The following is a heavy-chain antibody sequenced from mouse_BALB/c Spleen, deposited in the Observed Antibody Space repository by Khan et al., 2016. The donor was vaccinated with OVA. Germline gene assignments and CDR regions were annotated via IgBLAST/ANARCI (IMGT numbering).Heavy chain of an antibody. Sequence: QVQLQQSGAELAKPAASVTMSCKASGYTFINYWILWVKQRPGRGLEWIGYINPSTGYTEYNQNFKDKATFTADKSTNTSYMQLSSLTSEDSAVYSCERRGLPCSFKYWGQGTTLTVSS. CDR1: GYTFINYW. J-gene: IGHJ2*01. V-gene: IGHV1-7*01. D-gene: IGHD2-1*01. CDR3: ERRGLPCSFKY. CDR2: INPSTGYT.